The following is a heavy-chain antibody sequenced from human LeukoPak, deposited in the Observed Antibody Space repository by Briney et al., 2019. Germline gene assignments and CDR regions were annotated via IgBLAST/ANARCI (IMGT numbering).Heavy chain of an antibody. D-gene: IGHD5-12*01. V-gene: IGHV4-61*02. CDR2: IYTSGST. CDR3: ARSRVATDAFDI. Sequence: PSETLSLTCTVSGGSISSGIYYWSWIRQPAGKGLEWIGRIYTSGSTNYDPSLKSRVTISVDTSKNQFSLKLSSVTAADTAVYYCARSRVATDAFDIWGQGTMVTVSS. J-gene: IGHJ3*02. CDR1: GGSISSGIYY.